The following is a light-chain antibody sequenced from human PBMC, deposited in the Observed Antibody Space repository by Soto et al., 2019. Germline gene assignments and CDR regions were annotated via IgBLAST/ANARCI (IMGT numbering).Light chain of an antibody. V-gene: IGKV3-20*01. J-gene: IGKJ5*01. CDR2: GAS. CDR1: QSVSSSY. Sequence: EIVLTQSPGTLSLSPGERATLSCRASQSVSSSYLAWYQQKPGQAPRLLIYGASSRATGIPDRFSGSGSGTDFPLTISRLEPEDFAVYYCQLYGSSPPGAITFGQGTRLEIK. CDR3: QLYGSSPPGAIT.